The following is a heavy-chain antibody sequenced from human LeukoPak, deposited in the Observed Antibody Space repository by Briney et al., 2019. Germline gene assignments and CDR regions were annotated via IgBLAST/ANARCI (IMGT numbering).Heavy chain of an antibody. CDR1: GGSFSGFY. D-gene: IGHD6-13*01. CDR3: ARGLRSTYSYYFDY. V-gene: IGHV4-34*01. CDR2: INPSGST. J-gene: IGHJ4*02. Sequence: SETLSLTCTVYGGSFSGFYWSWIRQPPGKGLEWIGEINPSGSTDHNPSPKSRVTISVDTSKNQFSLKLSSVTAADTAVYYCARGLRSTYSYYFDYWGQGTLVTVSS.